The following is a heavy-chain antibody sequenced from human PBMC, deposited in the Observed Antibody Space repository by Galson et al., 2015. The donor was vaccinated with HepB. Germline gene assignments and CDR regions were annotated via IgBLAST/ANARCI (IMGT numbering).Heavy chain of an antibody. Sequence: SLRLSCAASGFTFSSYSMNWVRQAPGKGLEWVSYISSSSSTIYYADSVKGRFTISRDNAKNSLYLQMNSLRAEDTAVYYCARVQWELPYYFDYWGQGTLVTVSS. CDR1: GFTFSSYS. CDR3: ARVQWELPYYFDY. V-gene: IGHV3-48*04. D-gene: IGHD1-26*01. CDR2: ISSSSSTI. J-gene: IGHJ4*02.